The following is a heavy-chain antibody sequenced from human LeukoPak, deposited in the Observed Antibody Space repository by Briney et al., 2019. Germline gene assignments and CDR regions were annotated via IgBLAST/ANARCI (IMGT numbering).Heavy chain of an antibody. CDR2: IGGSGGFIT. CDR3: ARDLGWLHYAD. J-gene: IGHJ4*02. Sequence: PGGTLRLSCAASGFIFSSHGMNWVRQAPGKGLEWVSGIGGSGGFITYYADSVKGRFTVSRDNSKNTLYLQMNSLRADDTAIYYCARDLGWLHYADWGQGTLVTVSS. D-gene: IGHD5-12*01. V-gene: IGHV3-23*01. CDR1: GFIFSSHG.